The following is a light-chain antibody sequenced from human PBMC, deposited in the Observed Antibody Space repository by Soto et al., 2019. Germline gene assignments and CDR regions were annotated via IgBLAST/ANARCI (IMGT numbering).Light chain of an antibody. J-gene: IGLJ2*01. Sequence: SVLTQPRSVSGSLGQSVTISCTATISGVGGYKYVSWYQQHPGKAPKLMIFAVTERPSGVPDRFSGSKSDNTASLTISGLQAEDEADYYSCSYVGRYTLIFGGGTKLTVL. CDR1: ISGVGGYKY. CDR3: CSYVGRYTLI. V-gene: IGLV2-11*01. CDR2: AVT.